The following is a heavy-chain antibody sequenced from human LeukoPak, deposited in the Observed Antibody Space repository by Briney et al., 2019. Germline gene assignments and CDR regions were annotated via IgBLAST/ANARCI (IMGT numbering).Heavy chain of an antibody. D-gene: IGHD3-10*01. Sequence: GGSLRLSCAASGISFRNYAMSWVRQAPARGPEWVSSLRGNDETFYADSVKGRFTLSRDDSRNTVYLQLNNLRVEDTAIYYCARVSWVSDPDAVRWGQGAQVTVSS. CDR1: GISFRNYA. J-gene: IGHJ4*02. CDR3: ARVSWVSDPDAVR. CDR2: LRGNDET. V-gene: IGHV3-23*01.